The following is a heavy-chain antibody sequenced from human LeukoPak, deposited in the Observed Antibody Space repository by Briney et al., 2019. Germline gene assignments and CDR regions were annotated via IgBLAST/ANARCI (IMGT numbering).Heavy chain of an antibody. CDR1: GGSFSGYY. J-gene: IGHJ6*03. CDR2: INHSGST. V-gene: IGHV4-34*01. CDR3: ARGVTDFWSGLPPSRYYYYYMDV. D-gene: IGHD3-3*01. Sequence: SETLSLTCAVYGGSFSGYYWSWIRQPPGKGLEWIGEINHSGSTNYNPSLKSRVNISVDTSKNQFSLKLSSVTAADTAVYYCARGVTDFWSGLPPSRYYYYYMDVWGKGTTVTVSS.